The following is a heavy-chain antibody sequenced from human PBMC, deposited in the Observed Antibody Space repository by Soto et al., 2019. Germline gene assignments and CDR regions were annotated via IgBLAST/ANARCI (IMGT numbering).Heavy chain of an antibody. J-gene: IGHJ6*03. CDR1: GRSISCGGYY. CDR3: ASQGAAGTSYYYYMDV. CDR2: IYYSGST. Sequence: TLSLTCTLSGRSISCGGYYWGWLRQHPGKGLEWIGYIYYSGSTYYNPSLKSRVTISVDTSKNQYSLKLSSVTAADTAVYYCASQGAAGTSYYYYMDVWGKGTTVTISS. V-gene: IGHV4-31*03. D-gene: IGHD6-13*01.